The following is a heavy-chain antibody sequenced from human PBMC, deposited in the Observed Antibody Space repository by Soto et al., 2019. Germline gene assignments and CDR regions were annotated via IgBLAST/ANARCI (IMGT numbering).Heavy chain of an antibody. Sequence: TSGVYGDSIKNYYWNWIRQAPGKGLEWSGYIYYSGSTNYHPSLRGRVTISVDTSKNQFSLKLTSVTAADTAVFFFD. V-gene: IGHV4-59*01. CDR1: GDSIKNYY. CDR2: IYYSGST. J-gene: IGHJ3*02. CDR3: D.